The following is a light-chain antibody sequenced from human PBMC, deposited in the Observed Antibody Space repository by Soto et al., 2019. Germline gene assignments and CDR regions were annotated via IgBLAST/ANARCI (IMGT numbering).Light chain of an antibody. J-gene: IGKJ1*01. CDR3: QQYGSSPAT. CDR1: QSVSSIY. CDR2: GAS. V-gene: IGKV3-20*01. Sequence: ETLLTESPGTLSLSPGERATLSCRASQSVSSIYLAWYQQKPGQAPRLLIYGASSRATGIPDRFSGSGSGTDFTLTISRLEPEDFAVYYCQQYGSSPATFGQGTKVDIK.